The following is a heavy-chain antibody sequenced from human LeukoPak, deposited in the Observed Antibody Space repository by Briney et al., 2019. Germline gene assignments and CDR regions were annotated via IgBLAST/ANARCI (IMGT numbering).Heavy chain of an antibody. CDR2: IYSVGTT. D-gene: IGHD6-13*01. Sequence: SETLSLTCSVSGDSIRSYYWSWIRQPAGKGPEWIGRIYSVGTTNYNPSLKSRVTMSIDTSKNQFSLRLSSVTAADTAVYYCARGAGYSRYFDLWGRGTLVTVSS. CDR3: ARGAGYSRYFDL. J-gene: IGHJ2*01. CDR1: GDSIRSYY. V-gene: IGHV4-4*07.